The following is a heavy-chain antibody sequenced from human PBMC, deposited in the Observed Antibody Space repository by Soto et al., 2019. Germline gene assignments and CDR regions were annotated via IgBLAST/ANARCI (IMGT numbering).Heavy chain of an antibody. CDR3: ATISFSALNMRAFDM. D-gene: IGHD2-21*01. J-gene: IGHJ3*02. CDR1: GFSFSSSW. V-gene: IGHV3-7*01. CDR2: IKGDGSEE. Sequence: GGSLRLSCAASGFSFSSSWMSWVRQAPGKGLEWVANIKGDGSEENYVDSLKGRFTISRDNARSTLFLQMDSLRAEDTAVYYCATISFSALNMRAFDMWGQGTMVTVSS.